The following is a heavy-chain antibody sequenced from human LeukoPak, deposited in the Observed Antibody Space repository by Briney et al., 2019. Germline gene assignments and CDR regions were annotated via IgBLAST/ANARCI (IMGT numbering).Heavy chain of an antibody. CDR2: INPNSGGT. J-gene: IGHJ6*02. Sequence: ASVKVSCKASGYTFTGYYMHWVRQAPGQGLEWMGWINPNSGGTNYAQKFQGRVTMTRDTSISTAYMELSRLRSDDTAVYYCARGGTPLDIVVVPAAIVSVFYGMDAWGQGTTVTVSS. CDR1: GYTFTGYY. D-gene: IGHD2-2*02. CDR3: ARGGTPLDIVVVPAAIVSVFYGMDA. V-gene: IGHV1-2*02.